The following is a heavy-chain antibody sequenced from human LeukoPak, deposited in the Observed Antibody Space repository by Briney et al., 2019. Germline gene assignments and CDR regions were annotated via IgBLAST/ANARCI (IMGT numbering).Heavy chain of an antibody. CDR3: AKVSWYNWNDGYFDY. D-gene: IGHD1-1*01. V-gene: IGHV3-23*01. Sequence: PGGSLRLSCAASEFTFSSYAMSWVRQAPGKGLEWVSAISGSGGSTYYADSVKGRFTTSRDNSKNTLYLQMNSLRAEDTAVYYCAKVSWYNWNDGYFDYWGQGTLVTVSS. J-gene: IGHJ4*02. CDR1: EFTFSSYA. CDR2: ISGSGGST.